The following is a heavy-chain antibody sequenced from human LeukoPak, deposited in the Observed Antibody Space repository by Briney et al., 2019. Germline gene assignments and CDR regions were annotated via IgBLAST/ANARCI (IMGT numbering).Heavy chain of an antibody. V-gene: IGHV3-7*01. CDR3: ARDAFRARYFDL. J-gene: IGHJ2*01. Sequence: GGSLGLSCAASEFTFTNYWISWVRQAPGRGLEWVANIKQDEREKHYADSVKGRFTIFRDNAKHSVYLRMHSLRAEDTAVYYCARDAFRARYFDLWGRGTLVTVSS. CDR2: IKQDEREK. D-gene: IGHD3-10*01. CDR1: EFTFTNYW.